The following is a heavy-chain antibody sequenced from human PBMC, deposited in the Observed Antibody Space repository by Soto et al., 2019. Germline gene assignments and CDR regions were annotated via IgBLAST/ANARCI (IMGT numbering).Heavy chain of an antibody. Sequence: EVQLVESGGGLVQPGGSLRLSCVASGFTFSSNWMNWVRQAPGKGLEWVATIKPDGSEQDYVESVKGRFTISRDNAKNSVHLQMNSLRAEDTAVYYCATVPWTAAASWGQGTLVTVSS. D-gene: IGHD6-13*01. V-gene: IGHV3-7*01. CDR1: GFTFSSNW. CDR3: ATVPWTAAAS. J-gene: IGHJ5*02. CDR2: IKPDGSEQ.